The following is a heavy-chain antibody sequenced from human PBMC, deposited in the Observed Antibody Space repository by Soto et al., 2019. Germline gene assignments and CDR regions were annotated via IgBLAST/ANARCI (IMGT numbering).Heavy chain of an antibody. CDR1: GYTFTSYA. J-gene: IGHJ4*02. D-gene: IGHD3-22*01. V-gene: IGHV1-3*01. CDR2: INAGNGNT. CDR3: ARGDNSSGFAVDY. Sequence: ASVKVSCKASGYTFTSYAMHWVRQAPGQRLEWMGWINAGNGNTKYSQKFQGRVTITRDTSASTAYMELSSLRSEDTAVYYCARGDNSSGFAVDYWGQGTLVTVSS.